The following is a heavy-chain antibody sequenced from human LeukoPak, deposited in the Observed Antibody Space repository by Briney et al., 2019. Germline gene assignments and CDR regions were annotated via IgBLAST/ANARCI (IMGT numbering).Heavy chain of an antibody. J-gene: IGHJ5*02. CDR3: AGDFWNYVDWFDP. Sequence: PGESLTLSCAASGFTFSSYSMNWVRHAPGQGLDWVSSISSSSSYIYYADSVKGRFTISRVNATNSLYLQMNSLMTDDTAVYYCAGDFWNYVDWFDPWGQGTLVTASS. D-gene: IGHD1-7*01. CDR1: GFTFSSYS. CDR2: ISSSSSYI. V-gene: IGHV3-21*01.